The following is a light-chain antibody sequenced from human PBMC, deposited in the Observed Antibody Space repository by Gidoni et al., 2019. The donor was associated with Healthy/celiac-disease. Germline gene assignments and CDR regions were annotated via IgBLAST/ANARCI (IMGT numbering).Light chain of an antibody. Sequence: QSPLTQPASVSGSPGQSITISCTGTSSDVGGYNYVSWYQQHPGKAPKLMIYDVSNRPSGVSNRFSGSKSSNADSLTISGLQAEDEADYYCSSYTSSSTLVFGGGTKLTVL. CDR2: DVS. CDR3: SSYTSSSTLV. V-gene: IGLV2-14*01. CDR1: SSDVGGYNY. J-gene: IGLJ2*01.